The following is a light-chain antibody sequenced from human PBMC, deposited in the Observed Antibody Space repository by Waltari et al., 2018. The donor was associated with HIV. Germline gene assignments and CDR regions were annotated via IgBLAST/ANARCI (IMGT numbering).Light chain of an antibody. CDR3: AAWDDSLSGGV. V-gene: IGLV1-47*01. CDR2: RNS. CDR1: SSNIGSNF. Sequence: QSVLTQPPSTSGTPGQSVTITCSGSSSNIGSNFVYWYQPVPGTAPKLLISRNSQRPSGFPDRFSGSKSGTSASLAISGLRAEDEADYYCAAWDDSLSGGVFGGGTKLTVL. J-gene: IGLJ2*01.